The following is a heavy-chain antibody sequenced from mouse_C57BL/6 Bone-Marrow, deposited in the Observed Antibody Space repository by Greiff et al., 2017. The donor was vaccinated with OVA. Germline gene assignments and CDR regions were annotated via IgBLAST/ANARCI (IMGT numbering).Heavy chain of an antibody. V-gene: IGHV2-2*01. CDR1: GFSLTSYG. D-gene: IGHD2-3*01. J-gene: IGHJ3*01. CDR3: ARRWLLLAY. Sequence: QVQLQQSGPGLVQPSQSLSITCTVSGFSLTSYGVHWVRQSPGKGLEWLGVIWSGGSTDYNAAFISRLSISKDNSKSQVFFKMNSLQADDTAIYYCARRWLLLAYWGQGTLVTVSA. CDR2: IWSGGST.